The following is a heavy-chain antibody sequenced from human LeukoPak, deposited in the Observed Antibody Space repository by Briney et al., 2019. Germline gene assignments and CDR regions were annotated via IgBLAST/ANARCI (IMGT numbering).Heavy chain of an antibody. J-gene: IGHJ3*02. CDR3: ARDQIAVAGSDAFDI. Sequence: GASVKVSCKASGYTFTSYGISWVRQAPGQGLEWMRWISAYNGNTNYAQKLQGRVTMTTDTSTSTAYMELRSLRSDDTAVYYCARDQIAVAGSDAFDIWGQGTMVTVSS. CDR2: ISAYNGNT. D-gene: IGHD6-19*01. CDR1: GYTFTSYG. V-gene: IGHV1-18*01.